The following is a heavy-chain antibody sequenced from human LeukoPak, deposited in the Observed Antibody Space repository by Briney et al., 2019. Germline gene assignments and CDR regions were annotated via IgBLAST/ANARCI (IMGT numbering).Heavy chain of an antibody. D-gene: IGHD2-2*01. CDR3: ARSYCSSTSCYFPSSWFDP. CDR2: IYYSGIT. Sequence: SETLSLXCTVSGGSISSSSYYWGWIRQPPGKGLEWIGSIYYSGITYYNPSLKSRVTISVDTSKNQFSLKLSSVTAADTAVYYCARSYCSSTSCYFPSSWFDPWGQGTLVTVSS. J-gene: IGHJ5*02. CDR1: GGSISSSSYY. V-gene: IGHV4-39*01.